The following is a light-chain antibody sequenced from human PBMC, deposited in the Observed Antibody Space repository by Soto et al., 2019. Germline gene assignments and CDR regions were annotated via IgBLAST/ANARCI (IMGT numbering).Light chain of an antibody. V-gene: IGLV2-8*01. J-gene: IGLJ2*01. Sequence: QSALTQPPSASGSPGQSVTISCTGASSDIGSYNFVSWYQQHPDKAPKLLIYDVTQRPSGVHDRFSGSKSGNTASLTVSGLLDEDEADYYCTPSSGSNFPVVFGGGTKLTVL. CDR2: DVT. CDR1: SSDIGSYNF. CDR3: TPSSGSNFPVV.